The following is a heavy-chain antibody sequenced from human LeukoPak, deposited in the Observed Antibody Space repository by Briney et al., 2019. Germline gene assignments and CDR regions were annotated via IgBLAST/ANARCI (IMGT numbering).Heavy chain of an antibody. CDR2: INPSGSST. J-gene: IGHJ4*02. CDR3: ARADQWDGYKYYFDY. V-gene: IGHV1-46*01. Sequence: ASVKVSCKASGYSFTSHYMHWVRQAPGQGLEWMGLINPSGSSTLYAQKFQGRVTMTRDMSTTTDYMELSSLRSEDTAVYYCARADQWDGYKYYFDYWGQGTLVTVSS. CDR1: GYSFTSHY. D-gene: IGHD5-24*01.